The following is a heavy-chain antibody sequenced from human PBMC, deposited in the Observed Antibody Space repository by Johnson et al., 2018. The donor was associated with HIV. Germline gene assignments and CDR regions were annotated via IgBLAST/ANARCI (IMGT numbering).Heavy chain of an antibody. J-gene: IGHJ3*02. D-gene: IGHD6-6*01. CDR3: AKAIAARPSCALDI. CDR2: ISWNSGSI. Sequence: VQLVESGGGLVQPGRSLRLSCAASGFTFDDYAMHWVRQAPGKGLEWVSGISWNSGSIGYADSVKGRFTISRDNAKNSLYLQMNSLRAEDTALYYLAKAIAARPSCALDIWGLGTMVTVSS. V-gene: IGHV3-9*01. CDR1: GFTFDDYA.